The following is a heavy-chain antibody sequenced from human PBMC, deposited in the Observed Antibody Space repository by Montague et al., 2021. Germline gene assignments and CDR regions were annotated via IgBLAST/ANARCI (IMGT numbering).Heavy chain of an antibody. CDR3: ARVFSSWYVGWFDP. CDR2: IYYSGNS. CDR1: GASITSKIYY. V-gene: IGHV4-39*07. Sequence: SETLSLTCTVSGASITSKIYYWGWIRQAQGKGLEWIGNIYYSGNSFYQPSLKSRITMAVDTTKNQFSLKLSSVTAADTAIYYCARVFSSWYVGWFDPWGQGTLVTVSS. J-gene: IGHJ5*02. D-gene: IGHD6-13*01.